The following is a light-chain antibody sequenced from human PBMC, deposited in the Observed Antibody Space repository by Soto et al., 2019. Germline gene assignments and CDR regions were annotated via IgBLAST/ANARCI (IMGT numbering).Light chain of an antibody. CDR1: QTVNSDY. J-gene: IGKJ1*01. CDR3: HQFGYSPRT. V-gene: IGKV3-20*01. Sequence: DIVLTQSPGTLSLSPGXTATLSCRASQTVNSDYLAWFQQRPGQAPRLLIFATSRRATDIPDRFSGSGSGTDFTLAIRRLEPEDFAVYYCHQFGYSPRTFGQGSRWIS. CDR2: ATS.